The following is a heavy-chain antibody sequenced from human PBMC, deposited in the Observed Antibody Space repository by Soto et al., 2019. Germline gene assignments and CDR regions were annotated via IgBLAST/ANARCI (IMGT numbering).Heavy chain of an antibody. V-gene: IGHV3-23*01. J-gene: IGHJ6*02. Sequence: GSLRLSLAASGFTFSSYAISWVLPSPGNGLEWVSAISGSGGSTYYADSVKGRFTISRDNSKNTLYLQMNSLRAEDTAVYYCAKIADFWSVQYGMDVWGQGTTVTVSS. CDR2: ISGSGGST. D-gene: IGHD3-3*01. CDR1: GFTFSSYA. CDR3: AKIADFWSVQYGMDV.